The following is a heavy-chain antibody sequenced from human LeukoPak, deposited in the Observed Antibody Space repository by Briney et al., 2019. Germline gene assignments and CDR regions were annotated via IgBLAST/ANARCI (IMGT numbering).Heavy chain of an antibody. J-gene: IGHJ6*02. CDR3: ARFPYYYDSSGYDYYYGMDV. V-gene: IGHV1-69*01. Sequence: WVXQXPGQXXXXXXXXXXXXGTANYAQKFQGRVTITADESTSTAYMELSSLRSEDTAVYYCARFPYYYDSSGYDYYYGMDVWGQGTTVTVSS. CDR2: XXXXXGTA. D-gene: IGHD3-22*01.